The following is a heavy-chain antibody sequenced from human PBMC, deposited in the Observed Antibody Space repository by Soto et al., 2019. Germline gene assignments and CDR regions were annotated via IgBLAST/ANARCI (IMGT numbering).Heavy chain of an antibody. V-gene: IGHV3-33*01. D-gene: IGHD1-26*01. CDR2: IWYDGSNK. CDR3: AREVNSGRSYYESRGPFDY. Sequence: GGSLRLSCAASGFTFSSYGMHWVRQAPGKGLEWVAVIWYDGSNKYYADSVKGRFTISRDNSKNTLYLQMNSLRAEDTAVYYCAREVNSGRSYYESRGPFDYWGQGTLVTVSS. J-gene: IGHJ4*02. CDR1: GFTFSSYG.